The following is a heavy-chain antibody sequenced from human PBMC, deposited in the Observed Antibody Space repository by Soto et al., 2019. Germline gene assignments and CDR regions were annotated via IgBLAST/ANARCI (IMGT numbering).Heavy chain of an antibody. CDR2: ISGSGGST. Sequence: GGSLRLSCVASGFIFSHYAMSWVRQTPGKGLEWVSTISGSGGSTYYADSMKGRFTISRDNSKNTLYLQMNSLRAEDTAVYYCAVLTDCTNGVCTRPFDYWGQGTLVTVSS. D-gene: IGHD2-8*01. J-gene: IGHJ4*02. CDR1: GFIFSHYA. CDR3: AVLTDCTNGVCTRPFDY. V-gene: IGHV3-23*01.